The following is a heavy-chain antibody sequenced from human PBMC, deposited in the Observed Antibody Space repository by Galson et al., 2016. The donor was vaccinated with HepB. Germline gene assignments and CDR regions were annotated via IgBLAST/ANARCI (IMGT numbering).Heavy chain of an antibody. CDR1: GDSLTSGAYY. D-gene: IGHD1-20*01. CDR2: TYYTGDT. CDR3: ATVKYFDITATARGWFDP. V-gene: IGHV4-61*08. J-gene: IGHJ5*02. Sequence: SETLSLTCTVSGDSLTSGAYYWSWLRQAPGKGLEWIGYTYYTGDTKYNPSLKSRLTISMDTSKRQFSLRLTSVTTADTAVYYCATVKYFDITATARGWFDPWGQGTLVTVSS.